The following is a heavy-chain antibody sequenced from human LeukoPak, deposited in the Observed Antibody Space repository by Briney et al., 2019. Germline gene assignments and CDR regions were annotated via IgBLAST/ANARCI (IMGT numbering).Heavy chain of an antibody. J-gene: IGHJ4*02. V-gene: IGHV3-7*01. CDR2: IKQDGSEK. CDR1: GFTFSSYW. CDR3: ARDQVAAATDY. Sequence: GGSLRLSCAASGFTFSSYWMSWVRQAPGKGLEWVANIKQDGSEKHYVDSVKGRFTISRDNAKDSLYLQMNSLRAEDTAVYYCARDQVAAATDYWGQGTLVTVSS. D-gene: IGHD6-13*01.